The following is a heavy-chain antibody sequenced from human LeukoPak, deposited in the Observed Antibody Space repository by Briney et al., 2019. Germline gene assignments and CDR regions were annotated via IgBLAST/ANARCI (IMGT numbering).Heavy chain of an antibody. Sequence: SETLSLTCAVYGGSFSGYYWSWIRQPPGKGLEWIGEINHSGSTNYNPPLKSRVTISVDTSKNQFSLKLSSVTAADTAVYYCARGGDPSRINYFDYWGQGTLVTVSS. CDR1: GGSFSGYY. CDR3: ARGGDPSRINYFDY. J-gene: IGHJ4*02. V-gene: IGHV4-34*01. D-gene: IGHD3-10*01. CDR2: INHSGST.